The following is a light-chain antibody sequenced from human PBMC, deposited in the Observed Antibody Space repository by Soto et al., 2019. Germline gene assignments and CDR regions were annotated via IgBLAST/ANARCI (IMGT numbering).Light chain of an antibody. CDR2: ELS. V-gene: IGLV2-14*01. CDR1: SSDVGSYNY. CDR3: SSYTSSSTL. J-gene: IGLJ1*01. Sequence: QSALTQPASVSGSPGQSITISCTGTSSDVGSYNYVSWYQQHPGKAPKLMIYELSDRPSGISSRFSASKAGNTASLNISVLQTEDDADYYCSSYTSSSTLFGTGTKLTFL.